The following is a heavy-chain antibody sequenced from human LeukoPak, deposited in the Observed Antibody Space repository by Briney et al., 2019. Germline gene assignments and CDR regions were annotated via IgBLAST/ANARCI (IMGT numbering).Heavy chain of an antibody. D-gene: IGHD3-16*02. CDR3: ARDGLRLGELSPTPDY. CDR2: IRAYNGNT. Sequence: ASVNVSCKASVYTFTSYGISWVRQAPGQGLEWMGWIRAYNGNTNYAQKLQGRVTMNTDTSTSTAYMELRSLRSDDTAVYYCARDGLRLGELSPTPDYWGQGTLVTVSS. V-gene: IGHV1-18*01. CDR1: VYTFTSYG. J-gene: IGHJ4*02.